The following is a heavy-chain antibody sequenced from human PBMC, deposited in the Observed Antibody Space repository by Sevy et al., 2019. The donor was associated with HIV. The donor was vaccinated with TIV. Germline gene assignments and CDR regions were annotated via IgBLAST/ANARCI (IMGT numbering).Heavy chain of an antibody. V-gene: IGHV3-33*01. CDR1: GFTFSTYG. CDR3: ARHLEFYDYGDYGPAFNPDY. Sequence: GGSLRLSCAASGFTFSTYGMHWVRQAPGKGLEWLAVIWFDGSNEYYADSVKGRFTISRDIAKNTLHLQMNSLRAEDTAVYYCARHLEFYDYGDYGPAFNPDYWGRGTLVTVSS. J-gene: IGHJ4*02. CDR2: IWFDGSNE. D-gene: IGHD4-17*01.